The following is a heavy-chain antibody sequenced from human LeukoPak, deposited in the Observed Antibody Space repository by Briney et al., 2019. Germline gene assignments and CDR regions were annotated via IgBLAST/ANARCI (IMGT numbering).Heavy chain of an antibody. D-gene: IGHD2-15*01. J-gene: IGHJ5*02. CDR2: INHSGST. CDR1: GGSFSGYY. V-gene: IGHV4-34*01. CDR3: ARGGLGYCSGGSCYDWFDP. Sequence: SETLSLTCAVYGGSFSGYYWSWIRQPPGKGLEWIGEINHSGSTNYNPSLKSRVTISVDTSKNQFSLKLSSVTAADTAVYHCARGGLGYCSGGSCYDWFDPWGQGTLVTVSS.